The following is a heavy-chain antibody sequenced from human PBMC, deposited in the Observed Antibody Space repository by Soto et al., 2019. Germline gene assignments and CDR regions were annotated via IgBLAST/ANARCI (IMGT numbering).Heavy chain of an antibody. CDR2: ISAYNGNT. D-gene: IGHD2-2*01. Sequence: QVQLVQSGAEVKKPGASVKVSCKASGYTFTSYGISWVRQAPGQGLEGMGWISAYNGNTNYAQKLQGRVTMTTDTSTSTAYMELRSLRSDDTAVYYCARDLGGGVVVPAAMLGYYYYYMDVWGKGTTVTVSS. CDR3: ARDLGGGVVVPAAMLGYYYYYMDV. V-gene: IGHV1-18*01. CDR1: GYTFTSYG. J-gene: IGHJ6*03.